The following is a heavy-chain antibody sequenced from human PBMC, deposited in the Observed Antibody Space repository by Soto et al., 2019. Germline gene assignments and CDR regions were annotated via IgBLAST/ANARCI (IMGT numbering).Heavy chain of an antibody. V-gene: IGHV1-69*13. J-gene: IGHJ4*02. Sequence: SVKVSCKASGGTFSSYAISWVRQAPGQGLEWMGGIIPIFGTANYAQKFQGRVTITADESTSTAYMELSSLRSEDTAVYYCARGYYDSSGYCNPFDYWGQGTLVTVSS. CDR1: GGTFSSYA. CDR2: IIPIFGTA. CDR3: ARGYYDSSGYCNPFDY. D-gene: IGHD3-22*01.